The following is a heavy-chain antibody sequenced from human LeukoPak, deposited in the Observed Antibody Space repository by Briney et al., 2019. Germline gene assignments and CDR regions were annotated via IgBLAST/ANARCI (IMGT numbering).Heavy chain of an antibody. CDR3: ARGAEQQRLAHFDY. D-gene: IGHD6-13*01. CDR2: IDPSDSYT. J-gene: IGHJ4*02. V-gene: IGHV5-10-1*01. Sequence: GESLRISCKGSGYSFTSYWISWVRQMPGKGLEWMGRIDPSDSYTSYSPSFQGHVTISADKSISAAYLQWSSLKASDTAIYYCARGAEQQRLAHFDYWGQGTLVTVSS. CDR1: GYSFTSYW.